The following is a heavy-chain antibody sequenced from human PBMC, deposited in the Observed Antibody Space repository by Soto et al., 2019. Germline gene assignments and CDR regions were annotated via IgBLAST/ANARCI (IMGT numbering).Heavy chain of an antibody. CDR3: ARSTGRRQDLRYDFGLDV. J-gene: IGHJ6*02. Sequence: QVQLEESGGGLVEPGGSLRLSCAASGFRVSDNYMTWIRQAPGKGLEWVSYISSSGGYTNYADSVKGRFTISKDNAKNSLSLQMDSLSGEDTAVYFCARSTGRRQDLRYDFGLDVWGQGTTVTVSS. CDR2: ISSSGGYT. CDR1: GFRVSDNY. V-gene: IGHV3-11*06.